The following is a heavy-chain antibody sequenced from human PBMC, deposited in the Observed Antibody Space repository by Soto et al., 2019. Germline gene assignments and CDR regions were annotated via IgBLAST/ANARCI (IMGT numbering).Heavy chain of an antibody. V-gene: IGHV1-18*04. Sequence: QVQLVQSGAEVKKPGASVKVSCKASGYTFTSYGISWVRQAPGQGLEWMGWISAYNGNTNYAQKLQGRVTMTTDTSTSTDYMELRSLRSDDTAVYYCARTPGCSGGSCRIPGDYWGQGTLVTVSS. CDR2: ISAYNGNT. D-gene: IGHD2-15*01. CDR1: GYTFTSYG. CDR3: ARTPGCSGGSCRIPGDY. J-gene: IGHJ4*02.